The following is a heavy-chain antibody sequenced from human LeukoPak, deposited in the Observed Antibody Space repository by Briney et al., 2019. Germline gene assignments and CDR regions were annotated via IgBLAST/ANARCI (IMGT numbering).Heavy chain of an antibody. D-gene: IGHD6-13*01. CDR3: ARVASYRSLDY. CDR2: INHSGST. Sequence: SETLSLTCAVYGGSFSGYYWGWIRQPPGKGLEWIGEINHSGSTNYNPSLKSRVTISVDTSKNQFSLKLSSVTAADTAVYYCARVASYRSLDYWGQGTLVTVSS. CDR1: GGSFSGYY. V-gene: IGHV4-34*01. J-gene: IGHJ4*02.